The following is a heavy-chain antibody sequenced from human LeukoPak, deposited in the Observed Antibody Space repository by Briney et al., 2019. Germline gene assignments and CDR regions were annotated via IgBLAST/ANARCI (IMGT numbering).Heavy chain of an antibody. D-gene: IGHD3-22*01. CDR3: ARVYYYDSSGPFDY. Sequence: SETLSLTCTVSGGSISSSSYYWGWIRQPPGKGLEWIGSIYYSGSTYYNPSLKSRVTISVDTSKNQFSLKLSSVTAADTAVYYCARVYYYDSSGPFDYGGQGPLVTVSS. CDR2: IYYSGST. CDR1: GGSISSSSYY. J-gene: IGHJ4*02. V-gene: IGHV4-39*07.